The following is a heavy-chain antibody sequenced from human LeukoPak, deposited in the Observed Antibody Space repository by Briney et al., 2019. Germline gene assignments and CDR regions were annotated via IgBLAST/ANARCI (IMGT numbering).Heavy chain of an antibody. D-gene: IGHD4-17*01. J-gene: IGHJ5*02. CDR3: ARASVTTIDWFDP. V-gene: IGHV3-11*01. Sequence: GSLRLSCVASGFNFSDYYMSWIRQAPGKGLKWISLISSSSSAIYYADSVKGRFTISRDNAKNSLYLQMNSLRVEDTAVYYCARASVTTIDWFDPWGQGTLVTVSS. CDR1: GFNFSDYY. CDR2: ISSSSSAI.